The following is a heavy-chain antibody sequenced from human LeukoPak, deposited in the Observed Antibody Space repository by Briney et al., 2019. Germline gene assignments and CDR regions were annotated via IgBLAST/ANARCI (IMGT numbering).Heavy chain of an antibody. CDR3: ARVGLRWELLNYFDY. CDR1: GGAFSSYA. Sequence: ASVKVSCKASGGAFSSYAISWVRQAPGQGLEWMGRIIPILGIANYAQKFQGRVTITADKSTSTAYMELSRLRSDDTAVYYCARVGLRWELLNYFDYWGQGTLVTVSS. V-gene: IGHV1-69*04. D-gene: IGHD1-26*01. CDR2: IIPILGIA. J-gene: IGHJ4*02.